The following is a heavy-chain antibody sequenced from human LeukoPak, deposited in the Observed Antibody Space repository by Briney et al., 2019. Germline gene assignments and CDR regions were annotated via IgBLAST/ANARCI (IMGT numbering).Heavy chain of an antibody. J-gene: IGHJ5*02. CDR1: GYTLTELS. CDR2: FDPEDGET. Sequence: ASVKVSCKVSGYTLTELSMHWVRQAPGKGLEWMGGFDPEDGETIYVQKFQGRVTMTEDTSTDTAYMELSSLRSEDTAVYYCATVTDSSGYYKRSWFDPWGQGTLVTVSS. CDR3: ATVTDSSGYYKRSWFDP. V-gene: IGHV1-24*01. D-gene: IGHD3-22*01.